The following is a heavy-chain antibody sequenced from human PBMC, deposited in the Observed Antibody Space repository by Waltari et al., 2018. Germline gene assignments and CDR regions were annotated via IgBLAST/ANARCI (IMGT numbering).Heavy chain of an antibody. D-gene: IGHD2-21*02. Sequence: EVQLVESGGGLVQPGGSLRLSCAASGFTFSRYWMHWVRQVPGKGLVWVSRIIRDGSSANYADSVEGRFTIARDNAKNTLYLQMNSLRAEDTAVYYCARDGDHYNMDVWGQGTTVTVSS. CDR1: GFTFSRYW. J-gene: IGHJ6*02. CDR2: IIRDGSSA. CDR3: ARDGDHYNMDV. V-gene: IGHV3-74*01.